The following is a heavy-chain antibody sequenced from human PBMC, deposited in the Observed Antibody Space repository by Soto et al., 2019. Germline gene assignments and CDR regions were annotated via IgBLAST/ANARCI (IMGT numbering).Heavy chain of an antibody. CDR3: AKLGSGYYTGLYFDY. Sequence: GGSLRLSCAASGFTFGDYWMSWVRQPPGKGLEWVAHMKKDGSEKYYVDSVKGRFTVSRDNTKNSLYLQMNSLRAEDTAVYYCAKLGSGYYTGLYFDYWGPGTLVTVSS. V-gene: IGHV3-7*03. J-gene: IGHJ4*02. D-gene: IGHD3-3*01. CDR2: MKKDGSEK. CDR1: GFTFGDYW.